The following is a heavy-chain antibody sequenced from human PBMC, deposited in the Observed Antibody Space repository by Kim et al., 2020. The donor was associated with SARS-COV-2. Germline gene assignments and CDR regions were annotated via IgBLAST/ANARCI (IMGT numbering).Heavy chain of an antibody. CDR3: ARDSAVTSRHYYYHYALDV. Sequence: SETLSLTCTVSGASINNYYWNWIRQSPGKGLEWIGYIYYSGSSNYNPSLKSRVTISLDASKNQFSLKLTSATAADTAVYYCARDSAVTSRHYYYHYALDVWGQGTTVTVSS. CDR2: IYYSGSS. CDR1: GASINNYY. D-gene: IGHD4-4*01. V-gene: IGHV4-59*01. J-gene: IGHJ6*02.